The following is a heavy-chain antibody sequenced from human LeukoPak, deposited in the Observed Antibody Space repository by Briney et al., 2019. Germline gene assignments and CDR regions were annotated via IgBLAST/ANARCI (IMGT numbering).Heavy chain of an antibody. Sequence: ASVKVSCKASGYTFTGYYMHWVRQAPGQGLEWMGWINPNSGGTNYAQKFQGRVTMTRDTFISTAYMELSRLRSDDTAVYYCARDRLEMATIPAYWGQGTLVTVSS. V-gene: IGHV1-2*02. CDR3: ARDRLEMATIPAY. D-gene: IGHD5-24*01. J-gene: IGHJ4*02. CDR2: INPNSGGT. CDR1: GYTFTGYY.